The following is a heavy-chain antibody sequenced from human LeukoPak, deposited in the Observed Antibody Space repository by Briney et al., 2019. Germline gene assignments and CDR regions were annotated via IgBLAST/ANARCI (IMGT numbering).Heavy chain of an antibody. J-gene: IGHJ4*02. CDR1: GYXFTSYG. D-gene: IGHD2-2*01. V-gene: IGHV1-18*01. CDR3: ARVDIVVLPAAPYYFDY. Sequence: ASVKVSCKASGYXFTSYGISWVREAPGQGLEWMGWISTYNGNTNYAQMLQGRVTMTTDSSTSTAYMDLRSLRSDDTAVYYCARVDIVVLPAAPYYFDYWGQGTLVTVSS. CDR2: ISTYNGNT.